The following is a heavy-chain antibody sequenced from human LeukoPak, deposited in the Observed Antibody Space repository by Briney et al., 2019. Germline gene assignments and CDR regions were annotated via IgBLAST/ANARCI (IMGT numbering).Heavy chain of an antibody. CDR1: GFTFSSYS. V-gene: IGHV3-21*01. J-gene: IGHJ4*02. Sequence: GGSLRLSCAASGFTFSSYSMNWVRQAPGKGLEWVSSISSSSSYIYYADSVKGRFTISRDNAKKSLYLQINSLRAEDTAVYYCARVTRGGYDGYFDYWGQGTLVTVSS. CDR2: ISSSSSYI. CDR3: ARVTRGGYDGYFDY. D-gene: IGHD5-12*01.